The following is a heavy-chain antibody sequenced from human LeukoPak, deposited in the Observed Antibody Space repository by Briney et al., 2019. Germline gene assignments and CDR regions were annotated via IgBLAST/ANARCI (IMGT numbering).Heavy chain of an antibody. CDR2: INPNSGGT. Sequence: ASVKVSCTASGYTFTGYYMHWVRQAPGQGLEWMGRINPNSGGTNYAQKFQGRVTMTRDTSISTAYMELSRLRSDDTAVYYCARGGTYDSSGYEDYWGQGTLVTVSS. D-gene: IGHD3-22*01. CDR1: GYTFTGYY. V-gene: IGHV1-2*06. CDR3: ARGGTYDSSGYEDY. J-gene: IGHJ4*02.